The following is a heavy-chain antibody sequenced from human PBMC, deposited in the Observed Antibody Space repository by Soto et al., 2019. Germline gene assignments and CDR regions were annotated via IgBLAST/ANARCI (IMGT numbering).Heavy chain of an antibody. CDR3: ARPPYPGCINAVCYPLDY. Sequence: QVQLVQSGAEVKKPGASVKISCKASGYTFTSYYMHWVRQAPGQGLEWMGIINPSGGSTNYAQQLQGRVAMNRDTATRTLYMDLNSLRSEETAVYYCARPPYPGCINAVCYPLDYWGQGTLVTVSS. J-gene: IGHJ4*02. CDR1: GYTFTSYY. CDR2: INPSGGST. V-gene: IGHV1-46*01. D-gene: IGHD2-8*01.